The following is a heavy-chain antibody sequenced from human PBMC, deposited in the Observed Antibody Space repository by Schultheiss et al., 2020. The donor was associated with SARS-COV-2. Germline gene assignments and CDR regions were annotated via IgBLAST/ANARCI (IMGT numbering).Heavy chain of an antibody. CDR2: ISSSGSTI. CDR3: TTVGYGDYVKFDY. V-gene: IGHV3-48*04. J-gene: IGHJ4*02. Sequence: GGSLRLSCAASGFTFSSYSMNWVRQAPGKGLEWVSYISSSGSTIYYADSVKGRFTISRDNAKNSLYLQMNSLKTEDTAVYYCTTVGYGDYVKFDYWGQGTLVTVSS. CDR1: GFTFSSYS. D-gene: IGHD4-17*01.